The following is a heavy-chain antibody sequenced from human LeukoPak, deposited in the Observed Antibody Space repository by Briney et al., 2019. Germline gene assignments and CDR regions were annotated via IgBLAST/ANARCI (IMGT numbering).Heavy chain of an antibody. Sequence: GGSLRLSCAASGFTFSSYSMNWVRQAPGKGLEWVSSISSSSSYIYYADSVKGRFTISRDNSKNTLYLQMNSLRAEDTAVYYCVWDSSGYYSANYWGQGTLVTVSS. D-gene: IGHD3-22*01. CDR3: VWDSSGYYSANY. J-gene: IGHJ4*02. CDR2: ISSSSSYI. V-gene: IGHV3-21*04. CDR1: GFTFSSYS.